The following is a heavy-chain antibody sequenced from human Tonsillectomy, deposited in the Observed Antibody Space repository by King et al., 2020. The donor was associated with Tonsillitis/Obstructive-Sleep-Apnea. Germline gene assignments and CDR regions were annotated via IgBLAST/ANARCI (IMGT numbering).Heavy chain of an antibody. Sequence: VQLVESGGGVVQPGRSLRLSCAASGFTFSNYVIHWVRQAPGRGLEWVAVIAYDGSYKNYADSVKGRFTISRDNSKNTLYLQMNSLRTEDTAVYYCARDSDILTGYYYYFDYWGQGTLVTVSS. CDR2: IAYDGSYK. CDR3: ARDSDILTGYYYYFDY. CDR1: GFTFSNYV. V-gene: IGHV3-30*03. D-gene: IGHD3-9*01. J-gene: IGHJ4*02.